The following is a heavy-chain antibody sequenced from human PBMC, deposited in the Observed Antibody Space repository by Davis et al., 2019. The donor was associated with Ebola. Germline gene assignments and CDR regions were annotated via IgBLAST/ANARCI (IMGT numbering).Heavy chain of an antibody. D-gene: IGHD2-21*01. CDR1: GLTVSDAW. J-gene: IGHJ4*02. CDR3: TTDRGIAIRPLFDW. V-gene: IGHV3-15*01. CDR2: IKSRSDGGTT. Sequence: GESLKISCAVSGLTVSDAWMGWVRQAPGRGLAPSGRIKSRSDGGTTDYAADMKGRVSISRDQSKNTVSLEVSSLIIEDTAVYFCTTDRGIAIRPLFDWWGQGTLVTVS.